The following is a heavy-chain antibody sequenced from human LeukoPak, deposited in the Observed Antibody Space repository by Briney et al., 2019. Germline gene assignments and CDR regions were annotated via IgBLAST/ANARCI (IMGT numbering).Heavy chain of an antibody. CDR2: IYYSGST. CDR3: ARVVGRWRAAFDI. Sequence: SQTLSLTCTVSGGSMSSGGYYWSGIRQHPGKGLEWIGYIYYSGSTYYNPSLKSRVTISVDTSKNQFSLKLSSVTAADTAVYYCARVVGRWRAAFDIWGQETMVTVSS. D-gene: IGHD4-23*01. CDR1: GGSMSSGGYY. V-gene: IGHV4-31*03. J-gene: IGHJ3*02.